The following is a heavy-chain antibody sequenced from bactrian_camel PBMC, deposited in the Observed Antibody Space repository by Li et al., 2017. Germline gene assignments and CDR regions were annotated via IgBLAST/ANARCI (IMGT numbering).Heavy chain of an antibody. V-gene: IGHV3S31*01. CDR2: INTALGNT. CDR3: AAEITGGYCSLNRYEFIY. Sequence: VQLVESGGGLVRPGGSLRLSCAASGFTFSTSSMSWVRQAPGKEREGVATINTALGNTYYADSVKGRFAISRDNAKNTLYLQMNNLKPEDTGMYYCAAEITGGYCSLNRYEFIYWTQGTQVTVS. D-gene: IGHD7*01. CDR1: GFTFSTSS. J-gene: IGHJ4*01.